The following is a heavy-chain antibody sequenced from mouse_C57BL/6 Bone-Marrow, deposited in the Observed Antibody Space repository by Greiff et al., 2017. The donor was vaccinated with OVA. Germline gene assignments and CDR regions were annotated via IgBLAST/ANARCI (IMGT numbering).Heavy chain of an antibody. D-gene: IGHD2-4*01. J-gene: IGHJ2*01. V-gene: IGHV1-39*01. CDR3: AREVKNYDYDDFDY. Sequence: VHVKQSGPELVKPGASVKISCKASGYSFTDYNMNWVKQSNGKSLEWIGVINPNYGTTSYNQKFKGKATLTVDQSSSTAYMQLNSLTSEDSAVYYCAREVKNYDYDDFDYWGQGTTLTVSS. CDR1: GYSFTDYN. CDR2: INPNYGTT.